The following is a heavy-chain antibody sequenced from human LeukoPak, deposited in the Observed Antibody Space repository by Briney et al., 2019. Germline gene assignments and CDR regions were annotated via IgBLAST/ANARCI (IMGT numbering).Heavy chain of an antibody. D-gene: IGHD5-12*01. CDR2: INTNTGDP. V-gene: IGHV7-4-1*02. Sequence: ASVKVSCKTSGNIFTTYALNWVRQAPGQGLEWMGWINTNTGDPTYAQGFTGRFVFSLDTSVNTAYLQISSLKAEDTAVYYCARDQDRGYDFSFDYWGQGSLVTVSS. J-gene: IGHJ4*02. CDR3: ARDQDRGYDFSFDY. CDR1: GNIFTTYA.